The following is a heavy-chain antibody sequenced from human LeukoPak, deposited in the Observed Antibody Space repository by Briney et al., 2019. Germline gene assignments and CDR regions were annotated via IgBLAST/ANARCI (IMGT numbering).Heavy chain of an antibody. CDR3: AKEGPLPGIDY. J-gene: IGHJ4*02. CDR2: ISGSGGST. CDR1: GFTFSSYA. Sequence: GGSLRLSCAASGFTFSSYAMGWVRQAPGKGLEWVSGISGSGGSTYNADSVKGPFTISRDNSKKTLYLQMNSLRAEDTAVYYCAKEGPLPGIDYWGQGTLVTVSS. D-gene: IGHD1-14*01. V-gene: IGHV3-23*01.